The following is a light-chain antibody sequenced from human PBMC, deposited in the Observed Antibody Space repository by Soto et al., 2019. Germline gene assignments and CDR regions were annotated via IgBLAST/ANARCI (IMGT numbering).Light chain of an antibody. Sequence: AIQMTQSPFSLSASVGDRVTITCRASQAIRTDLGWYHQKPGKAPNLLIYAASSLQTGVPSRFSGSGSGTDFTLTISSLQPEDFATYYCLQDYNSPRTFGQGTKVEIK. CDR3: LQDYNSPRT. CDR1: QAIRTD. J-gene: IGKJ1*01. CDR2: AAS. V-gene: IGKV1-6*01.